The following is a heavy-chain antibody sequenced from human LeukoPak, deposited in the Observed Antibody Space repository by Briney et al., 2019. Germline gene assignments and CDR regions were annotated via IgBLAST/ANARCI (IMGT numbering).Heavy chain of an antibody. CDR2: IRSKAYGGTT. V-gene: IGHV3-49*04. CDR3: TIIYGSGMGDFDY. CDR1: GFTFGDYA. J-gene: IGHJ4*02. Sequence: GGSLRLSCTASGFTFGDYAMSWVRQAPGKGLEWVGFIRSKAYGGTTEYAASVKGRFTISRDDSKSIAYLQMNSLKTEDTAVYYCTIIYGSGMGDFDYWGQGTLVTVSS. D-gene: IGHD3-10*01.